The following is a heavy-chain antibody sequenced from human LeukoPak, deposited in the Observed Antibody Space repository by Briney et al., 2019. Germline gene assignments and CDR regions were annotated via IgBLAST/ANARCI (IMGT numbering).Heavy chain of an antibody. CDR3: ARGYYGSGRHYYFDY. V-gene: IGHV1-18*01. Sequence: ASVKVFCKASGYTFTSYGISWVRQAPGQGLEWMGWISAYNGNTNYAQKLQGRVTMTTDTSTSTAYMELRSLRSDDTAVYYCARGYYGSGRHYYFDYWGQGTLVTVSS. J-gene: IGHJ4*02. CDR1: GYTFTSYG. CDR2: ISAYNGNT. D-gene: IGHD3-10*01.